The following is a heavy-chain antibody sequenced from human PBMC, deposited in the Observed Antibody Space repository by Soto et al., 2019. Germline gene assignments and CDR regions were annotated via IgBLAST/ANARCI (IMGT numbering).Heavy chain of an antibody. CDR1: GASISVHSYY. CDR3: TRRSNWNDNYFDP. D-gene: IGHD1-20*01. J-gene: IGHJ5*02. V-gene: IGHV4-39*01. CDR2: SYYSGTT. Sequence: SETLSLTCTVSGASISVHSYYWTWIREPPGKGLEWIGSSYYSGTTYFNPSLKSRATISVDTSKNQFSLRLTSVTAADTAIYYGTRRSNWNDNYFDPWAPGTLVTVSS.